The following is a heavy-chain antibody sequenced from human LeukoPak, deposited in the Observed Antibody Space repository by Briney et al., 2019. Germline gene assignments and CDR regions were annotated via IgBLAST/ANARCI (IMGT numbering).Heavy chain of an antibody. J-gene: IGHJ4*02. CDR2: ISGSGGST. CDR3: AEETPWFGSYYFDY. CDR1: GFTFSSYG. Sequence: PTGGSLRLSCAASGFTFSSYGMSWVRQAPGKGLEWVSAISGSGGSTYYADSVKGRFTISRDSSKNTLYLQMNSLRAEDTAVYYCAEETPWFGSYYFDYWGQGTLVTVSS. V-gene: IGHV3-23*01. D-gene: IGHD3-10*01.